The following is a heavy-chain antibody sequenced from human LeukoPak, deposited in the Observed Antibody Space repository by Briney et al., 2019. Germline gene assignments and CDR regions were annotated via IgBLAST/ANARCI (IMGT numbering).Heavy chain of an antibody. CDR3: AKGDGYSSPWYFDL. V-gene: IGHV3-48*03. J-gene: IGHJ4*02. D-gene: IGHD5-18*01. Sequence: GGSLRLSCAASGLTFSNYDMNWVRQAPGKGLEGVSYISNSGTTVYHADSVKGRFTISRDNAKNSVSLQFDSLRAEDTAIYYCAKGDGYSSPWYFDLWGQGTLVTVSS. CDR1: GLTFSNYD. CDR2: ISNSGTTV.